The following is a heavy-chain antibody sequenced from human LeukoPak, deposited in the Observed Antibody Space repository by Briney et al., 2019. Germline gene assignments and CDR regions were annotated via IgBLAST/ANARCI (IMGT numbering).Heavy chain of an antibody. CDR2: ISSGYST. J-gene: IGHJ4*02. D-gene: IGHD1-26*01. Sequence: GGSLRLSCTASGFTFSTYAMTWVRQAPGAGLEWVSAISSGYSTYYADSVRGRFIISRDNSKDTLYLQMNSLRAEDTAVYYCAKDFSQEGSHSVDYWGQGTLVTVSS. CDR3: AKDFSQEGSHSVDY. CDR1: GFTFSTYA. V-gene: IGHV3-23*01.